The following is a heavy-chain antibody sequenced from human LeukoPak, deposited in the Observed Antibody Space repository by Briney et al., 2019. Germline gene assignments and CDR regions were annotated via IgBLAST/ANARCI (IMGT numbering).Heavy chain of an antibody. CDR1: GFTFSSYA. CDR2: ISYDGSNK. V-gene: IGHV3-30-3*02. CDR3: AKQDYYDPYYFDY. D-gene: IGHD3-22*01. J-gene: IGHJ4*02. Sequence: GGSLRLSCAASGFTFSSYAMHWVRQAPGKGLEWVAVISYDGSNKYYADSVKGRFTISRDNSKNTLYLQMNSLRAEDTAVYYCAKQDYYDPYYFDYWGQGTLVTVSS.